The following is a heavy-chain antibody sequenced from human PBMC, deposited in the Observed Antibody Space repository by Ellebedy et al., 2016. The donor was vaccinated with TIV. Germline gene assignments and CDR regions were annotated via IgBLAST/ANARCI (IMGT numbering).Heavy chain of an antibody. CDR1: GHTPTGYY. J-gene: IGHJ4*02. CDR3: ARGRETWRQMWLPFDY. D-gene: IGHD5-18*01. V-gene: IGHV1-46*01. CDR2: INPSGGST. Sequence: AASVKVSCKETGHTPTGYYLHWVRQAPGQGLEWVGVINPSGGSTSYAQKLQGRVTLTSDRSTSTVYMELSSLTSEDTAIYYCARGRETWRQMWLPFDYWGQGTLITVSS.